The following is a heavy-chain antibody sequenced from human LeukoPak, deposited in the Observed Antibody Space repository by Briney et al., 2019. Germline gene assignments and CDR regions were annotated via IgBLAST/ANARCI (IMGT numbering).Heavy chain of an antibody. Sequence: SETLSLTCTVSGGSISSYYWSWIRKPAGKGREWIGRIYTSGSTNYNPSLKSRVTMSVDTSKNQFSLKLSTVTAADTAVCYCAGETYYYESSGYYNWGQGPLVTVSS. CDR1: GGSISSYY. V-gene: IGHV4-4*07. CDR2: IYTSGST. J-gene: IGHJ4*02. D-gene: IGHD3-22*01. CDR3: AGETYYYESSGYYN.